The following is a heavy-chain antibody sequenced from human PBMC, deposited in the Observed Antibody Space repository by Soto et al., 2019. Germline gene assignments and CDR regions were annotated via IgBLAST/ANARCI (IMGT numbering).Heavy chain of an antibody. CDR2: ISGSGAST. J-gene: IGHJ6*01. V-gene: IGHV3-23*01. CDR3: SKVVGEPDFFYYGMDV. Sequence: SLRRPGSPSPSTLSSYAMSWVRQAPGKGLEWVSAISGSGASTYYADSVKGRFTISRDNSKNTLYLQMNSLRAEDTAVYYCSKVVGEPDFFYYGMDVYRELPTVTV. CDR1: PSTLSSYA. D-gene: IGHD3-10*01.